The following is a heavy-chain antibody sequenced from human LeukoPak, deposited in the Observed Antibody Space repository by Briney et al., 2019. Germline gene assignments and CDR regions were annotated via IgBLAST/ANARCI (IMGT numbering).Heavy chain of an antibody. D-gene: IGHD4-17*01. CDR1: GFTFSSYE. CDR2: ISSSSSYI. V-gene: IGHV3-21*01. Sequence: PGGSLRLSCAASGFTFSSYEMNWVRQAPGKGLEWVSSISSSSSYIYYADSVKGRFTISRDNAKNSLYLQMNSLRAEDTAVYYCARDLGDYTYYYYYYMDVWGKGTTVTVSS. J-gene: IGHJ6*03. CDR3: ARDLGDYTYYYYYYMDV.